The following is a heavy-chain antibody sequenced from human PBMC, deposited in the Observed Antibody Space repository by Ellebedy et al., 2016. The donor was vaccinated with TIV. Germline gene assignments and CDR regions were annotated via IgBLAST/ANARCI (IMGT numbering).Heavy chain of an antibody. D-gene: IGHD4-17*01. CDR2: ISSSSDNV. CDR1: GLTFSGYN. Sequence: PGGSLRLSCAASGLTFSGYNMNWVRQAPGKGLEWLSYISSSSDNVYYADSVRGRFTISRDNAKNSLYLQMHSLRGEDTAVYYCARDLRDFGDYSFDYWGQGTLVTVSS. CDR3: ARDLRDFGDYSFDY. V-gene: IGHV3-48*04. J-gene: IGHJ4*02.